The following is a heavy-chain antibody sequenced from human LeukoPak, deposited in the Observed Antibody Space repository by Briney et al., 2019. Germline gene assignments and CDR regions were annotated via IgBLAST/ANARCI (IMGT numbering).Heavy chain of an antibody. CDR1: GYTFSGYY. V-gene: IGHV1-2*02. CDR3: ARASSGRAPDY. J-gene: IGHJ4*02. CDR2: INPNSGGT. D-gene: IGHD1-26*01. Sequence: RASVKVSCKASGYTFSGYYMHWVRQAPGQGLEWMGWINPNSGGTNYAQKFQGRVTMTRDTSISTAYMELSRLRSDDTAVYYCARASSGRAPDYWGQGTLVTVSS.